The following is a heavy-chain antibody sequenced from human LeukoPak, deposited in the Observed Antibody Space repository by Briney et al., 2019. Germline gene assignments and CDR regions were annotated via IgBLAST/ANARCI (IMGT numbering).Heavy chain of an antibody. CDR2: ISGSGGST. CDR3: AKMPVSYSSGWTNFDY. V-gene: IGHV3-23*01. CDR1: GFTFSSYA. J-gene: IGHJ4*02. D-gene: IGHD6-19*01. Sequence: GGSLRLSCAASGFTFSSYAMSWVRQAPGKGPEWVSGISGSGGSTYYADSVKGRFTISRDNSKNTLYLQMSSLGAEDTAVYYCAKMPVSYSSGWTNFDYWGQGTLVTVSS.